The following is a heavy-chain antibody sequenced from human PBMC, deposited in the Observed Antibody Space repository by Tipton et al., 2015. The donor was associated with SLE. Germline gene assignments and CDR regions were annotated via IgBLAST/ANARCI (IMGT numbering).Heavy chain of an antibody. CDR3: ATGIAVAGPFDY. CDR1: GGSISSYY. V-gene: IGHV4-59*01. D-gene: IGHD6-19*01. Sequence: LRLSCTVSGGSISSYYWSWIRQPPGKGLEWIGYIYYSGSTNYNPSLKSRVTISVDTSKNQFSLKLSSVTAADTAVYYCATGIAVAGPFDYGGQGTLVAVSA. J-gene: IGHJ4*02. CDR2: IYYSGST.